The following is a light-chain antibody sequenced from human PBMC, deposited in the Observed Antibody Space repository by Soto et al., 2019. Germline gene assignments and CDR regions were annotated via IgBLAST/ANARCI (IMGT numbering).Light chain of an antibody. J-gene: IGLJ1*01. CDR2: DTV. CDR3: LLSFGSARGI. Sequence: QAVVTQEPSMTVSPGGTVTLTCGSSTGAVTRGHYPYWFQQKPGQAPRILISDTVNKRSWTPARFSGSLLGDKAALTLSGAQPEDEADYYCLLSFGSARGIFGPGTKLTVL. V-gene: IGLV7-46*01. CDR1: TGAVTRGHY.